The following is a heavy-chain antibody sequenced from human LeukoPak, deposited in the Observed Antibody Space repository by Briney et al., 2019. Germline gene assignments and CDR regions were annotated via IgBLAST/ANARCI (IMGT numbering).Heavy chain of an antibody. CDR1: GFTFSSYS. D-gene: IGHD5-18*01. J-gene: IGHJ4*02. V-gene: IGHV3-21*01. CDR3: ARLVWDTTMADGDIDS. Sequence: GESLQISCAASGFTFSSYSMNWVRQAPGKGLEWVSSISSASTYIYYADSVKGRFTISRDNAKNSLYLQMNSLRAEDTAMYYCARLVWDTTMADGDIDSWGQGTLLIVSS. CDR2: ISSASTYI.